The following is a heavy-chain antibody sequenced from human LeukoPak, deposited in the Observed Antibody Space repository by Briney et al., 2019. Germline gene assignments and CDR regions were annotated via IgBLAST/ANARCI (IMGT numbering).Heavy chain of an antibody. CDR2: IYYSGST. CDR3: ARGLRYCSSTSCSRNWFDP. CDR1: GGSISSYY. J-gene: IGHJ5*02. D-gene: IGHD2-2*01. V-gene: IGHV4-59*12. Sequence: SETLSLTCTVSGGSISSYYWSWIRQPPGKGLEWIGYIYYSGSTNYNPSLKSRVTISVDTSKNQFSLKLSSVTAADTAVYYCARGLRYCSSTSCSRNWFDPWGQGTLVTVSS.